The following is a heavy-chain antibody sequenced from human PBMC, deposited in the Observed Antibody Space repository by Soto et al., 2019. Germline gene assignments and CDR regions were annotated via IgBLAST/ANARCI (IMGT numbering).Heavy chain of an antibody. Sequence: GESLKISCKGSGYSFTSYWIGWVRQMPGKGLEWMGIIYPGDSDTRYSPSFQGQVTISADKSISTAYLQWSSLKASDTAMYYCPRGQNIYYYDSSGYQYFAYGGQGTLVTVS. D-gene: IGHD3-22*01. J-gene: IGHJ4*02. CDR1: GYSFTSYW. V-gene: IGHV5-51*01. CDR2: IYPGDSDT. CDR3: PRGQNIYYYDSSGYQYFAY.